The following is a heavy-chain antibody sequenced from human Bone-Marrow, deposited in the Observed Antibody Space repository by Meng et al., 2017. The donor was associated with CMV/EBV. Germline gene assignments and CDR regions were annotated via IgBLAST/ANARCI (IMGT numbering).Heavy chain of an antibody. Sequence: GESLKISCVASGFTFSSYGMHWVRQAPGKGLEWVAVIWYDGRNKYYADSVKGRFTISRDNSKNTLYLQMNRLRAEDTAVYYCAKDPFDPWGQGTLVTVSS. V-gene: IGHV3-33*06. CDR3: AKDPFDP. CDR1: GFTFSSYG. CDR2: IWYDGRNK. J-gene: IGHJ5*02.